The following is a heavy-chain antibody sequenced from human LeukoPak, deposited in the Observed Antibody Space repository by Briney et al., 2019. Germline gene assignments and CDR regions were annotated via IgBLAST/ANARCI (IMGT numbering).Heavy chain of an antibody. D-gene: IGHD2-2*01. J-gene: IGHJ4*02. CDR2: IYSGST. CDR1: GVSVSISSYY. Sequence: SETLSLTCSVSGVSVSISSYYWGWIRQPPGKGLEWIGSIYSGSTYYNPSLKSRVTVSVDTSKNQFSLKLSSVTAADTAVYYCARSYCCSAICRSVGYVDSWGQGTLVTVSS. V-gene: IGHV4-39*01. CDR3: ARSYCCSAICRSVGYVDS.